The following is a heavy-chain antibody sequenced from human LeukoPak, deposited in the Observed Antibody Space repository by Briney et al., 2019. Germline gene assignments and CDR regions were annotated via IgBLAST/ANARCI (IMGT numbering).Heavy chain of an antibody. Sequence: ASVKVSCKASGYTFTGYGISWVRQAPGQGLEWMGWISAYNGNTNYAQKLQGRVTMTTDTSTSTAYMELRSLRSDDTAVYYCARYCSGGSCAPSFDYWGQGTLVTVSS. CDR2: ISAYNGNT. CDR1: GYTFTGYG. V-gene: IGHV1-18*01. CDR3: ARYCSGGSCAPSFDY. J-gene: IGHJ4*02. D-gene: IGHD2-15*01.